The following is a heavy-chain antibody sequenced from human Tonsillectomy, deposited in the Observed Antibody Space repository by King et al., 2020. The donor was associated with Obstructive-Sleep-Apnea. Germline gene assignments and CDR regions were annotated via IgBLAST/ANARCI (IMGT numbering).Heavy chain of an antibody. V-gene: IGHV4-61*01. CDR2: IYYSGST. Sequence: VQLQESGPGLVKPSETLSLTCTVSGGSVSSGSYYWSWIRQPPEKGLEWIGYIYYSGSTNYNPSLKSRVTISVDTSKNQFSLKLSSVTAADTAVYYCARASGSYFLNFDYWGQGTLVTVSS. D-gene: IGHD1-26*01. CDR3: ARASGSYFLNFDY. J-gene: IGHJ4*02. CDR1: GGSVSSGSYY.